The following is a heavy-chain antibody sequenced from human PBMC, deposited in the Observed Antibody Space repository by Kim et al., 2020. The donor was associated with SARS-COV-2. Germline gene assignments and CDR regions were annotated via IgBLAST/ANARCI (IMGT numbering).Heavy chain of an antibody. J-gene: IGHJ2*01. Sequence: GESLKISCQASGYSFTNDYIAWVRQVPGKGLEWVARIHPTDSYINFGPSFQGHVTVSVDKAVNTAFLHWGSLMTSDTAIYYCARLPRPSNWFNWYFDLWG. D-gene: IGHD2-2*01. CDR2: IHPTDSYI. CDR3: ARLPRPSNWFNWYFDL. V-gene: IGHV5-10-1*01. CDR1: GYSFTNDY.